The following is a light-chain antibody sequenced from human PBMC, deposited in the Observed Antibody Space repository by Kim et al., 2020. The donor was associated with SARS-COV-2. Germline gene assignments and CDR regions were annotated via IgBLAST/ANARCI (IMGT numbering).Light chain of an antibody. Sequence: SSELTQDPAVSVALGQTVTITCQGDSLRDYYASWYHQRPGQAPKLVMYGKDNRPSGISVRFSGSGSGSTTLLTITGAQAEDEGESYCNCRDNSGNYLPFG. CDR1: SLRDYY. V-gene: IGLV3-19*01. CDR2: GKD. CDR3: NCRDNSGNYLP. J-gene: IGLJ2*01.